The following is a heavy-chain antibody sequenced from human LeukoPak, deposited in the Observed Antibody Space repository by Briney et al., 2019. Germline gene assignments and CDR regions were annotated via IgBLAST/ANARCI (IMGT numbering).Heavy chain of an antibody. D-gene: IGHD6-13*01. CDR2: INPSGGST. V-gene: IGHV1-46*01. CDR3: ARPSKAGYSSSWYGF. CDR1: GYTFTSYY. Sequence: ASVKVSCKASGYTFTSYYMHWVRQAPGQGLEWMGIINPSGGSTSYAQKFQGRVTMTMDTSTSTVYMELSSLRSEDTAVYYCARPSKAGYSSSWYGFWGQGTLVTVSS. J-gene: IGHJ4*02.